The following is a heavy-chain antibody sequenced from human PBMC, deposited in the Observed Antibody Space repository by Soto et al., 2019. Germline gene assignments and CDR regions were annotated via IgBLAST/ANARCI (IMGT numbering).Heavy chain of an antibody. D-gene: IGHD5-18*01. CDR1: GFTFSSYS. Sequence: PGGSLRLSCAASGFTFSSYSMNWVRQAPGKGLEWVSSISSSSSYIYYADSVKGRFTISRDNAKNSLYLQMNSLRAEDTAVYYCARLYRTPRLGYSYGYIDYWGQGTLVTVSS. V-gene: IGHV3-21*01. CDR2: ISSSSSYI. CDR3: ARLYRTPRLGYSYGYIDY. J-gene: IGHJ4*02.